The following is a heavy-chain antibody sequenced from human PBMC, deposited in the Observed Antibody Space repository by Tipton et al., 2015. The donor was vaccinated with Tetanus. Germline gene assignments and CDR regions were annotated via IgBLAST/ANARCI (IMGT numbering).Heavy chain of an antibody. D-gene: IGHD3-22*01. J-gene: IGHJ6*02. CDR3: ARVVRDYYYGMDV. Sequence: SLRLSCAASGFTFSNFGMHWVRQSPGKGLEWLAVISYDGITKYYAESVQGRFTTFRDNAKSSLYLQMSRLRAGDTAVYYCARVVRDYYYGMDVWGQGTTVTVSS. CDR1: GFTFSNFG. V-gene: IGHV3-30*03. CDR2: ISYDGITK.